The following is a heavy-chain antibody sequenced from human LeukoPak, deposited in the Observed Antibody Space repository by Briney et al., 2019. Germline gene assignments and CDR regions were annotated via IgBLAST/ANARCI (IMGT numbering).Heavy chain of an antibody. CDR1: GFTFSSYA. CDR2: ISGSGGST. Sequence: GGSLRLSCAASGFTFSSYAMSWVRQAPGRGLEWVSAISGSGGSTYYADSVKGPFTISRDNSKNTLYLQMNSLRAEDTAVYYCAKEGDGIAVAEDAYWGQGTLVTVSS. D-gene: IGHD6-19*01. CDR3: AKEGDGIAVAEDAY. V-gene: IGHV3-23*01. J-gene: IGHJ4*02.